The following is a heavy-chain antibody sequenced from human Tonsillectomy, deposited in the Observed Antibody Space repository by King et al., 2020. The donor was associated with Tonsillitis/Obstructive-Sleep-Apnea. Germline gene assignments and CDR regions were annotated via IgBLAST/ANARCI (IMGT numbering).Heavy chain of an antibody. Sequence: VQLVESGGGLVKPGGSLRLSCPASGFTFSRYSMNWVRQAPGKGLEWVSSISSSSSYIYYADSVKGRFTISRDNAKNSLSLQMNSLRAEDTAVYYCARDDGGAVAGTGLGYWGQGTLVTVSS. CDR3: ARDDGGAVAGTGLGY. CDR2: ISSSSSYI. D-gene: IGHD6-19*01. J-gene: IGHJ4*02. CDR1: GFTFSRYS. V-gene: IGHV3-21*01.